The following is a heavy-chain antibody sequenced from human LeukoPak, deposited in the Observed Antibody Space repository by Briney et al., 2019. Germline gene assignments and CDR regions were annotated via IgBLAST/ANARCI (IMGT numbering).Heavy chain of an antibody. D-gene: IGHD3-22*01. CDR3: TRVFYHDSSDY. J-gene: IGHJ4*02. V-gene: IGHV3-74*01. CDR1: GFTFSTYW. Sequence: GGSLRLSCAASGFTFSTYWMQWVRQAPGKGLVWVSHIKSVGSTTRYADSVKGRFTISRDNAKNTLYLQMDSLRAEDTAVYYCTRVFYHDSSDYWGQGSLVTVSS. CDR2: IKSVGSTT.